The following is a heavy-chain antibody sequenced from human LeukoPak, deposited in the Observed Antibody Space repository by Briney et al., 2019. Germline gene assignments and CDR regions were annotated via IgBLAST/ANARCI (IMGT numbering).Heavy chain of an antibody. J-gene: IGHJ4*02. Sequence: GGSLRLSCAASGFTFSSYWMHWVRQAPGKGLVWVSRINSDGSSTSYADSVKGRFTISRDNAKNTLYLQMNSLRAEDTAVYYCARGGEAYCGGDCYSWAFDIWGQGTLVTVSS. CDR3: ARGGEAYCGGDCYSWAFDI. D-gene: IGHD2-21*02. CDR2: INSDGSST. CDR1: GFTFSSYW. V-gene: IGHV3-74*01.